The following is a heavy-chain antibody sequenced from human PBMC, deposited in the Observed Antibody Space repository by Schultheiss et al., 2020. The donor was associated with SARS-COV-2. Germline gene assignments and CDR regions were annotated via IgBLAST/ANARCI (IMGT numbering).Heavy chain of an antibody. V-gene: IGHV4-34*01. CDR1: GGSFSGYY. D-gene: IGHD2-2*01. Sequence: SETLSLTCAVYGGSFSGYYWSWIRQPPGKGLEWIGEINHSGSTYYNPSLKSRVTISVDTSKNQFSLKLSSVTAADTAVYYCARRWIGVVVPAAFDPWGQGTLVTVSS. CDR3: ARRWIGVVVPAAFDP. CDR2: INHSGST. J-gene: IGHJ5*02.